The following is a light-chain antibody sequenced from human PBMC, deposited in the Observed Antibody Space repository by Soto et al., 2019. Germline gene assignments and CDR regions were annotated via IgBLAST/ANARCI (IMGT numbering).Light chain of an antibody. Sequence: EIVLTQSPGTLSLSPGERATLSCRASQSVNNNYLAWYQQKPGQAPRLLIYGASRRATGIPDRFSGSGSGTDLTITISRLEPEEFAVYSCHQYGSSPLTFGGGTKVEIK. CDR2: GAS. J-gene: IGKJ4*01. CDR3: HQYGSSPLT. V-gene: IGKV3-20*01. CDR1: QSVNNNY.